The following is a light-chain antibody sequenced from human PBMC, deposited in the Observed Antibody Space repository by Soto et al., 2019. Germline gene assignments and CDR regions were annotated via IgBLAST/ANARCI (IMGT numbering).Light chain of an antibody. CDR2: DAS. CDR1: QSVSSY. V-gene: IGKV3-11*01. CDR3: QQRSEWPIT. J-gene: IGKJ5*01. Sequence: EIMLKQSPATLSLSPGERATLSCRASQSVSSYLAWYQQKPGQAPRLFIYDASTRATGIPARFSGSGSGTDFTLTISSLEPEDFAVYYCQQRSEWPITFGQGTRRRL.